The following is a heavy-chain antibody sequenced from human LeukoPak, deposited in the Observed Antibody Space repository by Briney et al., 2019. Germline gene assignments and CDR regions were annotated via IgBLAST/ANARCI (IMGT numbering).Heavy chain of an antibody. Sequence: SETLSLTCAVYGGSFSGYYWSWIRQPPGKGLEWIGEINHSGSTNYNPSLKSRVTMSVDTSKNQFSLKLSSVTAADTAVYYCARGQILTTVTDNWFDPWGQGTLVTVSS. CDR2: INHSGST. J-gene: IGHJ5*02. CDR1: GGSFSGYY. V-gene: IGHV4-34*01. D-gene: IGHD4-11*01. CDR3: ARGQILTTVTDNWFDP.